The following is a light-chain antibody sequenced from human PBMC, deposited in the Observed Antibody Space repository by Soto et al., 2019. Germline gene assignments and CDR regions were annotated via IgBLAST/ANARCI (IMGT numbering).Light chain of an antibody. CDR2: AVS. V-gene: IGKV2D-29*01. Sequence: DIVMTQSPLSLSVTPGQPASISCKSSQSLLHSDGKTYLYWYLQKPGQPPQLLISAVSNRFSGXPXRXXGSGSGTDFTLKISRVEAEDVGIYYCMQSTQLPSITFGQGTRLEIK. CDR1: QSLLHSDGKTY. CDR3: MQSTQLPSIT. J-gene: IGKJ5*01.